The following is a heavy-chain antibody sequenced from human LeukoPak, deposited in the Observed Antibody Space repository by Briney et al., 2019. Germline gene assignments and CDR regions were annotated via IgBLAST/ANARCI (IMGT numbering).Heavy chain of an antibody. V-gene: IGHV4-39*01. CDR3: ARSQQLVRDHYYYGMDV. CDR2: GFYRGTT. CDR1: GGSVSSGSYY. D-gene: IGHD6-13*01. Sequence: TSETLSLTCTVSGGSVSSGSYYWGWIRQPPGKGLEWLGTGFYRGTTYYDPSLKSRVPVSVDTSKNQFSLGLRSVTAADTAVYYCARSQQLVRDHYYYGMDVWGQGTTVTVSS. J-gene: IGHJ6*02.